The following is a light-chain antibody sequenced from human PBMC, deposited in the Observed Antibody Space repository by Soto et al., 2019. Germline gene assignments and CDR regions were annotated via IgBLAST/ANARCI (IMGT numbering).Light chain of an antibody. CDR2: AAS. J-gene: IGKJ2*01. CDR1: QSINAY. V-gene: IGKV1-39*01. Sequence: DIQMTQSPSSLSASIGDRVTITCRASQSINAYLNWYQQRPGKAPNLLIYAASSLQSGVPSRFSGSGSGTDFTLTISSLQPEDFATYYCQQSNITPYTFGQGTKLEI. CDR3: QQSNITPYT.